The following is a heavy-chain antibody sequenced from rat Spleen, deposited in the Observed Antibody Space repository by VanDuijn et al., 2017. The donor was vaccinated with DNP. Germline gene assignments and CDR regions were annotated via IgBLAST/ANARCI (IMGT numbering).Heavy chain of an antibody. J-gene: IGHJ2*01. D-gene: IGHD1-12*02. CDR3: TRDGVNYYDGTSDY. CDR2: ITNTGGST. V-gene: IGHV5-31*01. Sequence: EVQLVESGGGLVQPGRSLKLSCVASGFTFNNYWMTWIRQAPGKGLEWVASITNTGGSTYYPDSVKGRFTISRDNAKSTLYLQMNSLRSEDTATYYCTRDGVNYYDGTSDYWGQGVMVTVSS. CDR1: GFTFNNYW.